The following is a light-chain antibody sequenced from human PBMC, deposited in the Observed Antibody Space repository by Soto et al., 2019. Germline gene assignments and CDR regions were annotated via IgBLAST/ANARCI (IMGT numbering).Light chain of an antibody. J-gene: IGKJ1*01. CDR1: QDIKNY. V-gene: IGKV1-33*01. CDR3: QQYNSYPRT. Sequence: DTQMTQSPSSLSASVGDRVTITCQASQDIKNYLNWYLQKPRKAPKLLIYDASNLESGVPSRFSGSGSGTEFTLTISSLQPDDFATYYCQQYNSYPRTFGQGTKVDIK. CDR2: DAS.